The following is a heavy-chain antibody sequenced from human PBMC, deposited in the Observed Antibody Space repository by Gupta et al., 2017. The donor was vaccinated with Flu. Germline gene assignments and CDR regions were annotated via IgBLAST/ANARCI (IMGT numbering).Heavy chain of an antibody. Sequence: ALEWLARIDWDDDKFYSTSLKTRLTISKDTSKNQVVLTMTNMDPVDTATYYCARIGYSSSSGMGNYFDYWGQGTLVTVSS. J-gene: IGHJ4*02. CDR3: ARIGYSSSSGMGNYFDY. D-gene: IGHD6-6*01. CDR2: IDWDDDK. V-gene: IGHV2-70*04.